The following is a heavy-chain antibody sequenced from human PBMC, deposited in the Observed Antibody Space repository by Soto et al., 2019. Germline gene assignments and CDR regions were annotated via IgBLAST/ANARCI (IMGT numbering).Heavy chain of an antibody. CDR1: GFTFSSYG. CDR2: IWYDGSNK. V-gene: IGHV3-33*01. J-gene: IGHJ6*03. D-gene: IGHD3-22*01. Sequence: QVQLVESGGGVVQPGRSLRLSCAASGFTFSSYGMHWVRQAPGKGLEWVAVIWYDGSNKYYADSVKGRFTISRDNSKNTLYLQINSLRAEDTAVYYCARDSSGYYYYYYMDVWGKGTTVTVSS. CDR3: ARDSSGYYYYYYMDV.